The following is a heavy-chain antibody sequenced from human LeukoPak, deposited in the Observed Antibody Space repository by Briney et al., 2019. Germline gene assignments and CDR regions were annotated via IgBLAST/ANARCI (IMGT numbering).Heavy chain of an antibody. CDR3: ARYSVTSDAFDI. V-gene: IGHV4-59*01. CDR1: GGSISSYY. D-gene: IGHD4-17*01. Sequence: SETRSLTCTVSGGSISSYYWSWIRQPPGKGLEWIGYIYYSGSTNYNPSLKSRVTISVDTSKNQFSLKLSSVTAADTAVYYCARYSVTSDAFDIWGQGTMVTVSS. J-gene: IGHJ3*02. CDR2: IYYSGST.